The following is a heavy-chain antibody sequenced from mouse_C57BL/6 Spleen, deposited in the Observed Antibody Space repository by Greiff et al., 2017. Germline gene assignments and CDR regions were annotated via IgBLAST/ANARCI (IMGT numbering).Heavy chain of an antibody. J-gene: IGHJ1*03. CDR1: GFTFSSYA. Sequence: VQLVESGGGLVKPGGSLKLSCAASGFTFSSYAMSWVRQTPEKRLEWVATISDGGSYTYYPDNVKGRFTISRDNAKNNLYLQMSHLKSEDTAMYYCARGRGVYYGSSYYWYFDVWGTGTTVTVSS. D-gene: IGHD1-1*01. CDR3: ARGRGVYYGSSYYWYFDV. CDR2: ISDGGSYT. V-gene: IGHV5-4*01.